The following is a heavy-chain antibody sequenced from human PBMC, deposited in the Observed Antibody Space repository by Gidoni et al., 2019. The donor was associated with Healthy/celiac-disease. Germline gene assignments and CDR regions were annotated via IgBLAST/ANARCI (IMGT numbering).Heavy chain of an antibody. CDR3: ARHLGGTGYSIY. CDR2: IDPSDSYT. D-gene: IGHD6-13*01. V-gene: IGHV5-10-1*01. J-gene: IGHJ4*02. Sequence: EVQLVQSGAEVKKPGESLRISCTGSGYSFTSHWISWVRQMPGKGLGWMGRIDPSDSYTNYSPSFQGHVTISADKSISTAYLQWSSLKASDTAMYYCARHLGGTGYSIYWGQGTLVTVSS. CDR1: GYSFTSHW.